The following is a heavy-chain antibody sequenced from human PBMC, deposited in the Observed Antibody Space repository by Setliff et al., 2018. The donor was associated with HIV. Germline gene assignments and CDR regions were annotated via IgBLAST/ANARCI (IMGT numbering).Heavy chain of an antibody. CDR3: VRDHLWAFDY. D-gene: IGHD1-26*01. Sequence: GVLRLSCTASGFTFGDYAMSWVRQAPGKGLEWVGYIRSKAFGGTIEYAASVKGRFTISRDNAKNSLYLQMNSLRVEDTAVYYCVRDHLWAFDYWGQGTLVTVSS. CDR1: GFTFGDYA. J-gene: IGHJ4*02. V-gene: IGHV3-49*04. CDR2: IRSKAFGGTI.